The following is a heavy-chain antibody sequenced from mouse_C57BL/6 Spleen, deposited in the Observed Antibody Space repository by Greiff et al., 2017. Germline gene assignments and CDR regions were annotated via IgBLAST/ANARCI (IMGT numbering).Heavy chain of an antibody. D-gene: IGHD1-1*01. CDR2: IDPSDSYT. Sequence: QVQLQQPGAELVRPGTSVKLSCKASGYTFTSYWMHWVKQRPGQGLEWIGVIDPSDSYTNYNQKFKGKATLTVDTSSSRAYMQLSSLTSEDSAVYYCARSPSSYGDYWGQGTTLTVSS. CDR3: ARSPSSYGDY. V-gene: IGHV1-59*01. CDR1: GYTFTSYW. J-gene: IGHJ2*01.